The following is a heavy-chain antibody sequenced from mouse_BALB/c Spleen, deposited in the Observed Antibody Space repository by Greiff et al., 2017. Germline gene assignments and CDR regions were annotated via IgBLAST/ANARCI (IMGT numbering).Heavy chain of an antibody. V-gene: IGHV3-6*02. Sequence: EVQLQESGPGLVKPSQSLSLTCSVTGYSITSGYYWYWIRQFPGNKLEWMGYISYDGSNNYNPSLKNRISITRDTSKNQFFLKLNSVTTEDTATYCCARGDDYDAMDYWGQGTSVTVSS. CDR3: ARGDDYDAMDY. CDR2: ISYDGSN. CDR1: GYSITSGYY. J-gene: IGHJ4*01.